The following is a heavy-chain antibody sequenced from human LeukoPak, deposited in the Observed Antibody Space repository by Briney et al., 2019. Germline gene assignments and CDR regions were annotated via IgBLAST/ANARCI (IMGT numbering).Heavy chain of an antibody. Sequence: SETLSLTCTVSGGSISSYYWSWIRQPPGKGLEWIGYIYYSGSTNYNPSLKSRVTISVDTSKNQFSLKLSSVTAADTAVYYCARIMSSRLDTAMVMDYWGQGTLVTVSS. J-gene: IGHJ4*02. CDR2: IYYSGST. D-gene: IGHD5-18*01. V-gene: IGHV4-59*08. CDR3: ARIMSSRLDTAMVMDY. CDR1: GGSISSYY.